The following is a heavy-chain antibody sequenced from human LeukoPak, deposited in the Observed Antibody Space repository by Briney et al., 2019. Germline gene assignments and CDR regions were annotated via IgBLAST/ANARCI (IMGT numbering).Heavy chain of an antibody. J-gene: IGHJ4*02. CDR2: IIPILGIA. D-gene: IGHD4-17*01. CDR3: ARAWTTVTTPLDY. Sequence: SVKVSCKASGGTFSSYAISWVRQAPGQGLEWMGRIIPILGIANYAQKFQGRVTITADKSTSTAYMELSSPRSEDTAVYYCARAWTTVTTPLDYWGQGTLGTVSS. CDR1: GGTFSSYA. V-gene: IGHV1-69*04.